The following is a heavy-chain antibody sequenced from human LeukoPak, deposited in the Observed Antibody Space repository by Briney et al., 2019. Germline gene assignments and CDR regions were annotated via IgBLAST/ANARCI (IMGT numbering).Heavy chain of an antibody. CDR1: GYSISSGYY. CDR2: IYHSGYT. J-gene: IGHJ4*02. Sequence: SETLSLTCNVSGYSISSGYYWAWIRQAPGKGLEWIGSIYHSGYTHYNPSLKSRVTISVDTSKNDFSLKLSSVAAADTAIYYCARDLNPTHYFDYWGQGTLVTASS. CDR3: ARDLNPTHYFDY. V-gene: IGHV4-38-2*02.